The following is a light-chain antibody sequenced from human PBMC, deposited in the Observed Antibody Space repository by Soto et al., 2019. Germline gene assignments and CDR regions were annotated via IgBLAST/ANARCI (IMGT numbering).Light chain of an antibody. V-gene: IGKV3-15*01. CDR1: QSVSNT. Sequence: EVVMTQSPATLSVSPGERATLSCRARQSVSNTLAWYQQKPCQAPRLLVYGSSSRATDIPARFSGSGSGTDFTLTISSLQSGDFALYYCLQYNNWPPITFGQGTRLEIK. CDR3: LQYNNWPPIT. CDR2: GSS. J-gene: IGKJ5*01.